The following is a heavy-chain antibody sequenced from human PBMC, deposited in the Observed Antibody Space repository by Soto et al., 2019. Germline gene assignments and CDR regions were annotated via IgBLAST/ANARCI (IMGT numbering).Heavy chain of an antibody. CDR3: ARDLRIAARPTRGGY. D-gene: IGHD6-6*01. CDR1: GYTFTGTY. Sequence: QVQLVQSGAELKKPGASVKVSCKASGYTFTGTYIHWVRQAPGQGLEWMGWINPNSVGTNYAQKFQGRVTMTRDTSISTAYMELSRLRSDDTAVYYCARDLRIAARPTRGGYWGQGTLVTVSS. V-gene: IGHV1-2*02. J-gene: IGHJ4*02. CDR2: INPNSVGT.